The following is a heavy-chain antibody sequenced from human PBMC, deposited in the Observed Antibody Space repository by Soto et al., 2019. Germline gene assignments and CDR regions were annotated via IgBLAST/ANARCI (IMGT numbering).Heavy chain of an antibody. D-gene: IGHD3-22*01. CDR2: IYYSGST. V-gene: IGHV4-39*01. J-gene: IGHJ4*02. CDR1: GGSISSSSYY. CDR3: ARLPLDSSGYYYIFDY. Sequence: SETLSLTCTVSGGSISSSSYYWGWIRQPPGKGLEWIGSIYYSGSTYYNPSLKSRVTISVDTSKNQFSLKLSSVTAADTAVYYCARLPLDSSGYYYIFDYWGQGTLVTVSS.